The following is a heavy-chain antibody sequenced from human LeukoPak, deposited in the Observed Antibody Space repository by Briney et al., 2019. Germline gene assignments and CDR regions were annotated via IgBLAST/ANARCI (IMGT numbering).Heavy chain of an antibody. Sequence: NPSETLSLTCTVSGGSVNNYFWSWIRRPPGKGLEWIGYIDDSGNTDYNPSLKSQVSISIAKSKNQFFLKLSSVTAADTAMYYCARSDYYGSGSHTVFDAFDIWGQGTRVTVSS. D-gene: IGHD3-10*01. CDR1: GGSVNNYF. CDR3: ARSDYYGSGSHTVFDAFDI. J-gene: IGHJ3*02. CDR2: IDDSGNT. V-gene: IGHV4-59*02.